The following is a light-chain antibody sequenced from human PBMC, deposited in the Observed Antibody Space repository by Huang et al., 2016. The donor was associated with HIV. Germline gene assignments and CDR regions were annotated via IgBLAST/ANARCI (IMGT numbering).Light chain of an antibody. Sequence: EIVMTQSPATLSASPGERATLSCRASQGVSRNLAWYQQKPGQAPRLLIRSASTWATDIPARFTGSGSGTEFTLTISSLQSEDFAVYYCQQYFDWPRTFGQGTKVEIK. J-gene: IGKJ1*01. V-gene: IGKV3-15*01. CDR2: SAS. CDR3: QQYFDWPRT. CDR1: QGVSRN.